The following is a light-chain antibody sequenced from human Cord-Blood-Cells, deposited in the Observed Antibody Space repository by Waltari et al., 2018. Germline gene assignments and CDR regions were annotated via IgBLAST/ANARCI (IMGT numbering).Light chain of an antibody. Sequence: IQMTQPPSSLPASVGDSVPITCRASQSISSYLNWYQQKPGKAPKLLIYAASSLQSGVPSRFSGSGSGTDFTLTISSLQPEDFATYYCQQSYSTPYSFGQGTKLEIK. V-gene: IGKV1-39*01. CDR3: QQSYSTPYS. CDR2: AAS. J-gene: IGKJ2*03. CDR1: QSISSY.